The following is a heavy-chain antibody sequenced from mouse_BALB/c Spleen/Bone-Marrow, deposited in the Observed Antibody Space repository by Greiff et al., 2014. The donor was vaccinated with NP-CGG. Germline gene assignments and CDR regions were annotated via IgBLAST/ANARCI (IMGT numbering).Heavy chain of an antibody. CDR1: GYAFSSYW. V-gene: IGHV1-80*01. J-gene: IGHJ2*01. CDR2: IYPGDSDT. Sequence: QVQLQQSGAEPVRPGSSVKISCKASGYAFSSYWMNWVKQRPGQGLEWIGQIYPGDSDTDHNGKFKGKATLTADKSSNTAYTQLTSLTSEDSAVYFCARGGISVDYWGQGTTLTVSS. CDR3: ARGGISVDY.